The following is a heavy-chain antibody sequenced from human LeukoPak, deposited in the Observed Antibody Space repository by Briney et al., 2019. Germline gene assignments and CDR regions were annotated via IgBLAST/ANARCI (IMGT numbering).Heavy chain of an antibody. CDR2: INWNGGST. Sequence: PGGSLRLSCAASGFTFGDYGMSWVRQAPGKGLEWVSGINWNGGSTGYADSVKGRLTISRDNAKNSLYLQMNSLRAEDTALYHCARDRGYCSSTSCSNWFDPWGQGTLVTVSS. CDR3: ARDRGYCSSTSCSNWFDP. J-gene: IGHJ5*02. D-gene: IGHD2-2*01. V-gene: IGHV3-20*01. CDR1: GFTFGDYG.